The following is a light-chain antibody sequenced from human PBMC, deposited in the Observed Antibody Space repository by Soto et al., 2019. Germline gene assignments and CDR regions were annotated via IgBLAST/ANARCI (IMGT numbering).Light chain of an antibody. V-gene: IGLV2-11*01. CDR3: SSYTSSSTYV. CDR1: SSDVGGHNY. CDR2: SVS. J-gene: IGLJ1*01. Sequence: QSALTQPRSVSGSPGQSVTISCTGTSSDVGGHNYVSWYQQHPGKAPKLMISSVSKRPSGVPDRFSGSKSGNTASLTISGLQAEDEADYYCSSYTSSSTYVFGTGTKVTVL.